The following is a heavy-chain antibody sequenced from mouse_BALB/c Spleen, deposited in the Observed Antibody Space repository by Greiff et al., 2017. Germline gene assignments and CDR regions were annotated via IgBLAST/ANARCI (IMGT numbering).Heavy chain of an antibody. Sequence: VKVVESGPGLVAPSQSLSITCTVSGFSLTSYGVHWVRQPPGKGLEWLGVIWAGGSTNYNSALMSRLSISKDNSKSQVFLKMNSLQTDDTAMYYCARSDSSGYVGAMDYWGEGTSVTVSS. CDR3: ARSDSSGYVGAMDY. D-gene: IGHD3-2*01. V-gene: IGHV2-9*02. CDR2: IWAGGST. CDR1: GFSLTSYG. J-gene: IGHJ4*01.